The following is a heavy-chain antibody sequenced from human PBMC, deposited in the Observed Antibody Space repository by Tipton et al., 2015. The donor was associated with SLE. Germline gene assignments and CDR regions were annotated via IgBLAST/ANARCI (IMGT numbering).Heavy chain of an antibody. CDR3: ANLGRYSGYDWHFDY. V-gene: IGHV3-7*03. Sequence: SLRLSCAASGFTFSSYAMSWVRQAPGKGLEWVANLNQDGSEKYYVDSVKGRFTISRDSSENALYLQMNSLRPEDTAVYYCANLGRYSGYDWHFDYWGQGTLVTVSS. CDR1: GFTFSSYA. CDR2: LNQDGSEK. J-gene: IGHJ4*02. D-gene: IGHD5-12*01.